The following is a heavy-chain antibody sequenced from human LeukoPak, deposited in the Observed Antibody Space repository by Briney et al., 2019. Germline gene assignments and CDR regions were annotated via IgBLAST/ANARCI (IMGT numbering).Heavy chain of an antibody. CDR1: GFTFSSYA. J-gene: IGHJ4*02. CDR2: ISGSGGST. Sequence: GGSLRLSCAASGFTFSSYAMSWVRQAPGKELEWVSAISGSGGSTYYADSVKGRFTISRDNSKNTLYLQMNSLRAEDTAVYYCAKDIEVVITPFDYWGQGTLVTVSS. CDR3: AKDIEVVITPFDY. D-gene: IGHD3-22*01. V-gene: IGHV3-23*01.